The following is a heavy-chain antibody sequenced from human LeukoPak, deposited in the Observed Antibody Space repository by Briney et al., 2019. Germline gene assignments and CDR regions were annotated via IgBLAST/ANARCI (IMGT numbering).Heavy chain of an antibody. CDR2: INEDGGAT. V-gene: IGHV3-7*01. CDR3: VRDAMYYEILTLKC. Sequence: PGGSLRLSCAASGFTFNTYWMSWVRQAPGKGLEWVANINEDGGATYYVDSVKGRFTISRDNAKDSLYLQMNSLRVEDTAVYYCVRDAMYYEILTLKCWGQGTLVTVSS. CDR1: GFTFNTYW. J-gene: IGHJ4*02. D-gene: IGHD3-9*01.